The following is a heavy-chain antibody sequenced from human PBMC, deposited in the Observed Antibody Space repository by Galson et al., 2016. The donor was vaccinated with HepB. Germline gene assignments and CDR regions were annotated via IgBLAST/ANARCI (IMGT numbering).Heavy chain of an antibody. CDR1: GATISTFY. Sequence: TLSLTCSVSGATISTFYWSWIRQPPGEGLEWIGFVSDTGSTKYNPTLKSRATISVDSSKNHLSLNLTSVTAADTAVYYCARSKGFWSGFYRDYGMDVWGQGTTVTVSS. J-gene: IGHJ6*02. D-gene: IGHD3-3*01. V-gene: IGHV4-59*01. CDR2: VSDTGST. CDR3: ARSKGFWSGFYRDYGMDV.